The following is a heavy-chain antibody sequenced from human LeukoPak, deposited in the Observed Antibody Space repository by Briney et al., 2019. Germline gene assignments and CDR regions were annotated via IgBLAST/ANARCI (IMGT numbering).Heavy chain of an antibody. Sequence: SVTVSCKASGGTFSSYAISWVRQAPGQGLEWMGGIIPIFGTANYAQKFQGRVTITADESTSTAYMELSSLRSEDTAVYYCARAPGNDFWSGIGQDYWGQGTLVTVSS. D-gene: IGHD3-3*01. CDR1: GGTFSSYA. V-gene: IGHV1-69*13. J-gene: IGHJ4*02. CDR3: ARAPGNDFWSGIGQDY. CDR2: IIPIFGTA.